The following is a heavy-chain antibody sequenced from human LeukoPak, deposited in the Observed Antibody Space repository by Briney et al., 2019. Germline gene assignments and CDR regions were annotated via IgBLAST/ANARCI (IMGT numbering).Heavy chain of an antibody. Sequence: PGGSLRLSCAASEFSVGSNYMTWVRQAPGKGLEWVSAISGSGGSTYYADSVKGRFTISRDNSKNTLYLQMNSLRAEDTAVYYCAKARAVAGIPSPNDYWGQGTLVTVSS. J-gene: IGHJ4*02. CDR3: AKARAVAGIPSPNDY. CDR1: EFSVGSNY. CDR2: ISGSGGST. D-gene: IGHD6-19*01. V-gene: IGHV3-23*01.